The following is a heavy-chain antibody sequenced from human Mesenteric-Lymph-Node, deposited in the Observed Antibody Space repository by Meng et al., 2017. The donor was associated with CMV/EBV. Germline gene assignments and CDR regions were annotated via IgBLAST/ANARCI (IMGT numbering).Heavy chain of an antibody. CDR1: GGSISSSSYY. V-gene: IGHV4-39*01. CDR2: IYYSGST. D-gene: IGHD6-13*01. Sequence: SETLSLTCTVSGGSISSSSYYWGWIRQPPGTGLEWIGSIYYSGSTFYNPSLESRLTLSVDTSKNQFSLKLSSVTAADTALYYCAGHRSRMGSAGLIDYWGQGPLVTVSS. CDR3: AGHRSRMGSAGLIDY. J-gene: IGHJ4*02.